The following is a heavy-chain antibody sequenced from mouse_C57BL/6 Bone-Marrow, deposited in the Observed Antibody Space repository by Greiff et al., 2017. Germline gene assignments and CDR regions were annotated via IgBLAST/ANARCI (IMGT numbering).Heavy chain of an antibody. D-gene: IGHD1-1*01. CDR3: TTDGSSLAY. CDR2: IDPENGDT. J-gene: IGHJ3*01. CDR1: GFNIKDAY. V-gene: IGHV14-4*01. Sequence: VQLKESGAELVRPGASVKLSCTASGFNIKDAYMHWVKQRPEQGLEWIGWIDPENGDTEYASKFQGKATITADTSSNTAYLQLSSLTSEDTAVYYCTTDGSSLAYWGQGTLVTVAA.